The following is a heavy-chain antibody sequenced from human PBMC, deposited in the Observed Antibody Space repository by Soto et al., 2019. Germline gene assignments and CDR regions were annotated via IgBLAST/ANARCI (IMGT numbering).Heavy chain of an antibody. CDR1: GGSISSYY. Sequence: KASETLSLTCTVSGGSISSYYWSWIRQPAGKGLEWIGRIYTSGSTNYNPSLKSRVTMSVDTSKNQFSLKLSSVTAADTAVYYCARDLPEPTYYDILTGLGNWFDPWGQGTLVTVSS. CDR3: ARDLPEPTYYDILTGLGNWFDP. D-gene: IGHD3-9*01. J-gene: IGHJ5*02. V-gene: IGHV4-4*07. CDR2: IYTSGST.